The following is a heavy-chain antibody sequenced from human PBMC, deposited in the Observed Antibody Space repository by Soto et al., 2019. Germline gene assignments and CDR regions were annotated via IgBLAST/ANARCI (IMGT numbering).Heavy chain of an antibody. Sequence: SETLSLTCTVSGGSMSSSSYYWGWIRQPPGKGLEWIGSIYYSGTTYYNPSLKSRVTISVDTSKNQFSLNLSSVTAADTAVYYCASPKIAFYNWFDPWGQGTLVTVPQ. D-gene: IGHD3-3*02. J-gene: IGHJ5*02. CDR1: GGSMSSSSYY. V-gene: IGHV4-39*01. CDR2: IYYSGTT. CDR3: ASPKIAFYNWFDP.